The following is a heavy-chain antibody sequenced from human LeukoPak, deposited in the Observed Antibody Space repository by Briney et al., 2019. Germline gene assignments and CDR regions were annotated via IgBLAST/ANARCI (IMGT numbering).Heavy chain of an antibody. CDR3: ARGRYSSSSYYYYYMDV. Sequence: SETLSLTCAVYGGSFSGYYWSWTPHPPGKGLEWVGENNNSGSTNYSPSLKSRVTISVDTSKNQFSLKLSSVTAADTAVYYCARGRYSSSSYYYYYMDVWGKGTTITVSS. D-gene: IGHD6-6*01. CDR2: NNNSGST. J-gene: IGHJ6*03. V-gene: IGHV4-34*01. CDR1: GGSFSGYY.